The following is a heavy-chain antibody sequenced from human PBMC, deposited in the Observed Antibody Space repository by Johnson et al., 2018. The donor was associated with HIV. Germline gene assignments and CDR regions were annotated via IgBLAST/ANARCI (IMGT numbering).Heavy chain of an antibody. Sequence: VQLVESGGGLVKPGGSLRLSCAASGFTFSDHYMSWIRQAPGKGLEWVSYISSSGSTIYYADSVKGRFTISRDNSKNTLYLQMNSLRAGDTAVYYCARAVVVAATNAFDIWGQGTMVTVSS. CDR1: GFTFSDHY. CDR3: ARAVVVAATNAFDI. J-gene: IGHJ3*02. V-gene: IGHV3-11*04. CDR2: ISSSGSTI. D-gene: IGHD2-15*01.